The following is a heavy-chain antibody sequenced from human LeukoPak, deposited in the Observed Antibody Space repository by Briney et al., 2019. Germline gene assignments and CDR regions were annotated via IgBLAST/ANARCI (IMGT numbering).Heavy chain of an antibody. CDR1: GFTFSSYD. D-gene: IGHD3-10*01. Sequence: PGGSLRLSCAASGFTFSSYDMSWVRQAPGKGLEWVSVISSSGGRIYYADSVKGRFTISRDNSKNTLHLQLNSLRAEDTAVYYCAKPYYSGSGSYDYWGQGTLVTVSS. CDR3: AKPYYSGSGSYDY. J-gene: IGHJ4*02. V-gene: IGHV3-23*01. CDR2: ISSSGGRI.